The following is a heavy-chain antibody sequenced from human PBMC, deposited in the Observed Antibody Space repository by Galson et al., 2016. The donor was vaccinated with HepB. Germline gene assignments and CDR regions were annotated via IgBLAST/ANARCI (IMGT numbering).Heavy chain of an antibody. J-gene: IGHJ4*02. CDR2: ISSGGTT. Sequence: SLRLSCAASGFTFITYAMTWVRQAPGKGLEWVSSISSGGTTYYADSVKGRFTISRDNSRSTLYMHMTSLRAGDTAVYYCAKDAAAYYYDSSAYYYDHWGQGTLVIVSS. CDR1: GFTFITYA. CDR3: AKDAAAYYYDSSAYYYDH. D-gene: IGHD3-22*01. V-gene: IGHV3-23*01.